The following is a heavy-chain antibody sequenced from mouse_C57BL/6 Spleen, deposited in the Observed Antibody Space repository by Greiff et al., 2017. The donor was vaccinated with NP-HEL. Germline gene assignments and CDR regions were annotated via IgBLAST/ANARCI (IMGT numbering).Heavy chain of an antibody. V-gene: IGHV1-9*01. J-gene: IGHJ4*01. CDR3: ARGTTVVAQYYYAMDY. CDR1: GYTFTGYW. D-gene: IGHD1-1*01. CDR2: ILPGSGST. Sequence: VQLQESGAELMKPGASVKLSCKATGYTFTGYWIEWVKQRPGHGLEWIGEILPGSGSTNYNEKFKGKATFTADTYSNTAYMQLSSLTTEDSAIYYWARGTTVVAQYYYAMDYWGQGTSVTVSS.